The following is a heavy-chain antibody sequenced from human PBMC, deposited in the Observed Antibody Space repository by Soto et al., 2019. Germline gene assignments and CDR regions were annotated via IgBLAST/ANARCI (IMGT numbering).Heavy chain of an antibody. J-gene: IGHJ2*01. Sequence: GKGLEWVSTLSGSGGTTYYADSVKGQFTISRDNSKSTLYLQMNSLRAEDTVFFFQAEDGIRDSLPVSAFLLNRSSDL. V-gene: IGHV3-23*01. CDR3: AEDGIRDSLPVSAFLLNRSSDL. D-gene: IGHD3-9*01. CDR2: LSGSGGTT.